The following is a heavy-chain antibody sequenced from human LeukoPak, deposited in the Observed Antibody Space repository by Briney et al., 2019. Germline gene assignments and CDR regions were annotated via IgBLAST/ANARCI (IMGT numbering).Heavy chain of an antibody. Sequence: GGSPRLSCAASGFTFSSYSMNWVRQAPGKGLEWVSYISSSSSTIYYADSVKGRFTISRDNAKNSLYLQMNSLRAEDTAVYYCARDPGRERNGDFDYWGQGTLVTVSS. D-gene: IGHD1-1*01. CDR1: GFTFSSYS. CDR3: ARDPGRERNGDFDY. CDR2: ISSSSSTI. J-gene: IGHJ4*02. V-gene: IGHV3-48*04.